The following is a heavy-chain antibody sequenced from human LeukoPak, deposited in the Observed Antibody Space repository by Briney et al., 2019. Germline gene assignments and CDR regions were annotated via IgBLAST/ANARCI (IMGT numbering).Heavy chain of an antibody. J-gene: IGHJ6*03. V-gene: IGHV4-39*07. CDR3: ARDFSSSSTVYYYYYMDV. CDR1: GGSISSGTYY. Sequence: SETLSLTCTVSGGSISSGTYYWGWVRQPPGKGLEWIGTIYYSGTTYYNPSLKSRVTISIDTSKNHFSLKLSSVTAADTAIYYCARDFSSSSTVYYYYYMDVWGKGTTVTVSS. CDR2: IYYSGTT. D-gene: IGHD6-6*01.